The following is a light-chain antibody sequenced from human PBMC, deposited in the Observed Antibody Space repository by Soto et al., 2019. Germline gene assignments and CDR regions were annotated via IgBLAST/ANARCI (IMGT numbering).Light chain of an antibody. CDR1: QSISVS. Sequence: DVQITQYPYSLSASVRDRVTITCRASQSISVSLNWYQQKPGKAPKLLIYAASSLQSGVPSRFSGSGSGTDFTLTISSLQPEDFATYYCQQANILPIPFAQRTRLEIK. CDR2: AAS. CDR3: QQANILPIP. V-gene: IGKV1-39*01. J-gene: IGKJ5*01.